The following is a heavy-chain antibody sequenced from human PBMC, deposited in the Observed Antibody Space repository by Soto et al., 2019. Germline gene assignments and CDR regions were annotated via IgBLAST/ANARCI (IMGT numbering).Heavy chain of an antibody. Sequence: QVQLVQSGAEVKKPGSSVKFSCKASGGTFSSYAISWVRQAPVQGLAWMGGIIPIFVTANDAQKCQGRVTITADDYTSTAYMELSSLRSEDTAVYYCARDFVESSGYYYVDHWGPGTLVTGSS. CDR3: ARDFVESSGYYYVDH. V-gene: IGHV1-69*01. CDR1: GGTFSSYA. J-gene: IGHJ4*02. CDR2: IIPIFVTA. D-gene: IGHD3-22*01.